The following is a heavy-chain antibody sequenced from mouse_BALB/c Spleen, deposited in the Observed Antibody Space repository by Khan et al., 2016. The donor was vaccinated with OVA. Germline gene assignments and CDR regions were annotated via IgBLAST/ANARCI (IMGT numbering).Heavy chain of an antibody. Sequence: EVKLLESGPGLVKPSQSLSLTCTVTGYSIITDYAWNWIRQFPRNKLEWMGYISYSGNTKYNPSLKSRISITRDTSKNQFFLQLKSVTTEDTARYLCARVYGGDFDYWGQGTTLTVSS. J-gene: IGHJ2*01. CDR1: GYSIITDYA. V-gene: IGHV3-2*02. CDR3: ARVYGGDFDY. CDR2: ISYSGNT. D-gene: IGHD1-1*01.